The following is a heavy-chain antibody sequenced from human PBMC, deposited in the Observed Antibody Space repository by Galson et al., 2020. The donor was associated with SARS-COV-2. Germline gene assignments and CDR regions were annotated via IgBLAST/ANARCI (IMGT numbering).Heavy chain of an antibody. V-gene: IGHV1-24*01. Sequence: ASVKVSCKVSGYTLTELSMHWVRQAPGKGLEWMGGFDPEDGETIYAQKFQGRVTMTEDTSTDTAYMGLSSLRSGDTAVYYCATGYAVRGARAYFDYWGQGTLVTVPS. J-gene: IGHJ4*02. CDR2: FDPEDGET. CDR1: GYTLTELS. D-gene: IGHD3-10*01. CDR3: ATGYAVRGARAYFDY.